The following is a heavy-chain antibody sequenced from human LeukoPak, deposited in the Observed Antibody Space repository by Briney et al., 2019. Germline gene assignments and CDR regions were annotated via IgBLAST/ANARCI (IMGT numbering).Heavy chain of an antibody. CDR1: GFTFSSYA. V-gene: IGHV3-30*15. CDR3: ARDLWFGEYYYYMGV. Sequence: GGSLRLSCAASGFTFSSYAMHWVRQAPGKGPEWVAVISYDGSNKYYADSVKGRFTISRDNSKNTLYLQMSSLRAEDTAVYYCARDLWFGEYYYYMGVWGKGTTVTVSS. CDR2: ISYDGSNK. D-gene: IGHD3-10*01. J-gene: IGHJ6*03.